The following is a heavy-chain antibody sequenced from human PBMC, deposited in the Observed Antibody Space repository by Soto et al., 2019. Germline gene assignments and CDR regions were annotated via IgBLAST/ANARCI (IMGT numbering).Heavy chain of an antibody. CDR3: ARDSGYSYGPLDY. J-gene: IGHJ4*02. D-gene: IGHD5-18*01. V-gene: IGHV3-15*07. CDR1: GFPFSNAW. CDR2: IKSKTDGGTT. Sequence: PGGSLRLSCAASGFPFSNAWMNWVRQAPGKGLEWVGRIKSKTDGGTTDYAAPVKGRFTISRDDSKNTLYLQMNSLKTEDTAVYYCARDSGYSYGPLDYWGQGTLVTVSS.